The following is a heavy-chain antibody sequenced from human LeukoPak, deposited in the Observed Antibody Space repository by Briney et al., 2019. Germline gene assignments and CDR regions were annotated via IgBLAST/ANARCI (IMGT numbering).Heavy chain of an antibody. V-gene: IGHV4-59*08. CDR3: ARHFTYYYDSSGYPRDAFDI. D-gene: IGHD3-22*01. Sequence: SETLSLTCTVSGGSISGYYWSWIRQSPGKGLVWIGYMYYSGSTNYYPSLKSRVTMSVDMSKNQFSLKLSSVTAADTALYYCARHFTYYYDSSGYPRDAFDIWGQGTMVIVSS. CDR2: MYYSGST. J-gene: IGHJ3*02. CDR1: GGSISGYY.